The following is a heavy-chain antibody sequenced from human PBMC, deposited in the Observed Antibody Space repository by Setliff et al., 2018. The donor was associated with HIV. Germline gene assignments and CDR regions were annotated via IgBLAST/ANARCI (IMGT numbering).Heavy chain of an antibody. D-gene: IGHD1-1*01. CDR1: GYFVAGGYY. CDR2: IFHSGTT. J-gene: IGHJ4*01. Sequence: NPSETLSLTCVVSGYFVAGGYYWGWIRQSPGKGLEWIGNIFHSGTTYYNPSLRSRITISVDTSKNQFFLNMTSVTAADTAFYYCVRAPPGIQLLASTNGPYYFDYWGHGTLVTVSS. CDR3: VRAPPGIQLLASTNGPYYFDY. V-gene: IGHV4-38-2*01.